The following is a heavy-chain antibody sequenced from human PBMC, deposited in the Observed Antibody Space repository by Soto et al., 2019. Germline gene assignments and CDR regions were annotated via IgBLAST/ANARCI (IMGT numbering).Heavy chain of an antibody. CDR2: ISGSGGST. D-gene: IGHD2-15*01. CDR1: GFTFSSYA. V-gene: IGHV3-23*01. CDR3: ASLGAATPYYYYYGMDV. Sequence: PGGSLRLSCAASGFTFSSYAMSWVRQAPGKGLEWVSAISGSGGSTYYADSVKGRFTISRDNSKNTLYLQMNSLRAEDTAVYYCASLGAATPYYYYYGMDVWGQGTTVTVSS. J-gene: IGHJ6*02.